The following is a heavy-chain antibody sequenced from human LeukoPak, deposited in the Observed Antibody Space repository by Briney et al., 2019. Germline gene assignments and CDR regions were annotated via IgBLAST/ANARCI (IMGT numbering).Heavy chain of an antibody. Sequence: PGRSLGLSCAASGFTFSSYGMHWVRQAPGKGLEWVAVIWYDGSNKYYPDSVKGRFTISRDNSKNTLYLQMNSLRAEDTAVYYCAKDSSVGATGGVFDDWGQGTLVTVSS. J-gene: IGHJ5*02. D-gene: IGHD1-26*01. V-gene: IGHV3-33*06. CDR2: IWYDGSNK. CDR1: GFTFSSYG. CDR3: AKDSSVGATGGVFDD.